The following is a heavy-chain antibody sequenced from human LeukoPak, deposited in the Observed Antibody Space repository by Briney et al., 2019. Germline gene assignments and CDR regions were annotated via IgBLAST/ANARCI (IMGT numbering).Heavy chain of an antibody. V-gene: IGHV4-39*01. Sequence: SETLSLTCTVSGASISGSGYYLGWIRQPPGKGLEWIGNIYYSGSTYYNASLQSRVTISIDTSKNQFSLRLNSVTAADTAMYYCAKSGGYGLIDYWGQGTLVTVSS. CDR3: AKSGGYGLIDY. CDR2: IYYSGST. J-gene: IGHJ4*02. D-gene: IGHD1-26*01. CDR1: GASISGSGYY.